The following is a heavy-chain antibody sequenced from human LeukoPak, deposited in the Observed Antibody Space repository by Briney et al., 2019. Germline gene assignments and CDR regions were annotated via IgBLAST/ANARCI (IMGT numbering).Heavy chain of an antibody. CDR3: AKGDDYYYYYMDV. Sequence: GGSLRLSCAASGFTFSSYAMSWVRQAPGKGLERASAISGSGGSTYYADSVKGRFTISRDNSKNTLYLQMNSLRAEDTAVYYCAKGDDYYYYYMDVWGKGTTVTVSS. V-gene: IGHV3-23*01. CDR1: GFTFSSYA. CDR2: ISGSGGST. J-gene: IGHJ6*03.